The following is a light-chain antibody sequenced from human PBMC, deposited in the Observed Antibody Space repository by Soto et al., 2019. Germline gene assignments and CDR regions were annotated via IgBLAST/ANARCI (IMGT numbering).Light chain of an antibody. J-gene: IGKJ1*01. V-gene: IGKV3-20*01. Sequence: EIVLTQSPGTLSLSPGERATLSCRASQSINSNYLAWYQQNPGQAPRLLIYGASSRATGIPDRFSGSGSGTDFTLTISRLETEAFAVYYCQQYGSSPRTFGQGTKVEIK. CDR3: QQYGSSPRT. CDR1: QSINSNY. CDR2: GAS.